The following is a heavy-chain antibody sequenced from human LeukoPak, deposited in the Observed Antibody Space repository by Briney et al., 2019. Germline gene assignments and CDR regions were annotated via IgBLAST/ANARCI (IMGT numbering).Heavy chain of an antibody. Sequence: PGGSLRLSCAASGFTFSRYIMNWVRQAPGKGLEWVSFISSSSSYIYYADSVKGRFTISRDNAKNSVYLQMNSLRAEDTAVYYCASSGYDQYAFDIWGQGTMVTVSS. D-gene: IGHD3-22*01. CDR1: GFTFSRYI. V-gene: IGHV3-21*01. J-gene: IGHJ3*02. CDR3: ASSGYDQYAFDI. CDR2: ISSSSSYI.